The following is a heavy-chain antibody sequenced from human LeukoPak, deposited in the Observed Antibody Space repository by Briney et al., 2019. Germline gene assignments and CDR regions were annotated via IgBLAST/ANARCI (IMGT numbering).Heavy chain of an antibody. D-gene: IGHD1-26*01. CDR3: ARDRDGSYDRGPRDAFDI. Sequence: GGSLRLSCAASGFTFSSYGMHWVPQAPGKGLEWVAVIWYDGSNKYYADSVKGRFTISRDNSKNTLYLQMNSLRAEDTAVYYCARDRDGSYDRGPRDAFDIWGQGTMVTVSS. J-gene: IGHJ3*02. CDR1: GFTFSSYG. CDR2: IWYDGSNK. V-gene: IGHV3-33*01.